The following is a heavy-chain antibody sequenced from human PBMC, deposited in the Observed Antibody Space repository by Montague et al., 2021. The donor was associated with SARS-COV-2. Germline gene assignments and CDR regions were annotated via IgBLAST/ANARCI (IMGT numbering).Heavy chain of an antibody. CDR2: IKCDESEK. CDR3: ARGGFYCFDS. D-gene: IGHD5-12*01. V-gene: IGHV3-7*01. Sequence: SRRISCAASGFPFSNSWMNWVRQAPGKGLEWVANIKCDESEKSYVDSVKGRFTISRDNVKNSLYLQMNGLRVEDTAVYYCARGGFYCFDSWGQGTLVTVSS. J-gene: IGHJ4*02. CDR1: GFPFSNSW.